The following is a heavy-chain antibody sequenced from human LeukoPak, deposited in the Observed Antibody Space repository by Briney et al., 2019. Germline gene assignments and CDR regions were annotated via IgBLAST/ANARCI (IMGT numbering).Heavy chain of an antibody. CDR2: ISSSSRFI. CDR1: GISFSNYS. V-gene: IGHV3-21*01. J-gene: IGHJ5*02. CDR3: ARERLYSSGWYAGFDP. D-gene: IGHD6-19*01. Sequence: PGGSLRLSCAASGISFSNYSMNWVRQAPGKGLEWVSLISSSSRFIYYGDSVKGRFTISRDNAKKSLYLQMNSLRAEDTAVYYCARERLYSSGWYAGFDPWGQGTLVTVSS.